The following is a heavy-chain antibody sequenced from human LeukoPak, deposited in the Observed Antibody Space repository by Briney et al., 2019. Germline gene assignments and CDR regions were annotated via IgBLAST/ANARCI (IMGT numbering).Heavy chain of an antibody. J-gene: IGHJ6*03. CDR1: GFTFSSYG. V-gene: IGHV3-23*01. CDR2: ISGSGGST. D-gene: IGHD3-10*02. CDR3: AKGSYYYVNYYYYMDV. Sequence: GGSLRLSCAASGFTFSSYGMSWVRQAPGKGLEWFSAISGSGGSTYYADSVKGRFTISRDNSKNTLYLQMNSLRAEDTAVYYCAKGSYYYVNYYYYMDVWGKGTTVTISS.